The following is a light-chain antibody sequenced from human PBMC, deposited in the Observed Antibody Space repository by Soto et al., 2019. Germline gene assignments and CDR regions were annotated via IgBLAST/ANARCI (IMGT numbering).Light chain of an antibody. CDR2: LGS. J-gene: IGKJ1*01. Sequence: DIVLTQSPVSLPVTPGEPASISCRSSQSLLHSNGYNYLDWFLQKPGQSPQLLISLGSNRASGVPDRFSGSGSCTDFTLKISRVEAEDVWVYYCMQALQSPKTFGQGTKVEIK. V-gene: IGKV2-28*01. CDR1: QSLLHSNGYNY. CDR3: MQALQSPKT.